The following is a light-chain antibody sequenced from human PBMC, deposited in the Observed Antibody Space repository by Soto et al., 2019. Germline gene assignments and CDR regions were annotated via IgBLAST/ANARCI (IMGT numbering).Light chain of an antibody. V-gene: IGLV2-8*01. J-gene: IGLJ2*01. CDR3: CSYGGRDILI. Sequence: QSALTQPPSASGSPGQSVAISCTGTSSDVGGYNYVSWFQQHPGKAPKLMIYEVNKRPSGVPDRFSGSKSGNTASLTVSGLQAEDEADYYCCSYGGRDILIFGGGTKLTVL. CDR1: SSDVGGYNY. CDR2: EVN.